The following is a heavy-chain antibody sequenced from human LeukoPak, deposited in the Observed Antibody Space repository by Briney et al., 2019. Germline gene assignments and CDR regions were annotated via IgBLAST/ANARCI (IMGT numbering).Heavy chain of an antibody. CDR3: ARREVLRITMVRGVNRGIDY. Sequence: PSETLSLTCAVYGGSFSGYYWSWIRQPPGKGLEWIGEINHSGSTNYNPSLKSRVTISVDTSKNQFSLKLSSVTAADTAVYYCARREVLRITMVRGVNRGIDYWGQGTLVTVSS. J-gene: IGHJ4*02. CDR1: GGSFSGYY. D-gene: IGHD3-10*01. CDR2: INHSGST. V-gene: IGHV4-34*01.